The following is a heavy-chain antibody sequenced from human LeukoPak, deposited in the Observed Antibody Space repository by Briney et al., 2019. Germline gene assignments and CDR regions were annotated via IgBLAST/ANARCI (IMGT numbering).Heavy chain of an antibody. CDR3: ASEGGSVAPNYFNY. CDR2: IKEDGREI. J-gene: IGHJ4*02. V-gene: IGHV3-7*01. CDR1: GFTFSTSW. D-gene: IGHD3-16*01. Sequence: GGSLRLSCAASGFTFSTSWMSWVRQAPGKGLEWVANIKEDGREIYYADSVKGRFTISRDNAKNSLYLQMNSLRDEDTAVYYCASEGGSVAPNYFNYWGQGTLVTVSS.